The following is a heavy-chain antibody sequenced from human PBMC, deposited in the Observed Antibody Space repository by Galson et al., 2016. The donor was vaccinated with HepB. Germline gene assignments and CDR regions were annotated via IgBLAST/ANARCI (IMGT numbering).Heavy chain of an antibody. CDR1: DYTFTNYG. V-gene: IGHV1-18*04. CDR2: ISAYSGHT. D-gene: IGHD3-9*01. J-gene: IGHJ6*02. CDR3: ARDEYDILTGYPQYSGMDV. Sequence: SVKVSCKAFDYTFTNYGFSWVRQAPGQGLEWMGWISAYSGHTNIAQKFQGRVSMTTETSTSTAYMELTSLSSDDTAVYYCARDEYDILTGYPQYSGMDVWGQGTTVTVSS.